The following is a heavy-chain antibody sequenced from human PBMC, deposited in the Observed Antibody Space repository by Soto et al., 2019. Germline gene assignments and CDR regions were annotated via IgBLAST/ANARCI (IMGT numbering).Heavy chain of an antibody. CDR2: IAPGNGNT. J-gene: IGHJ4*02. V-gene: IGHV1-3*01. CDR3: AVSPPVISGWYYYFDY. D-gene: IGHD6-19*01. Sequence: ASVKVSCKASGYTFTDSAIHWVRQAPGQSLELLGWIAPGNGNTKYSQKFQGRVTITRDTSATTAYMELSSLRSEDTAVYYCAVSPPVISGWYYYFDYWGQGTLVTVSS. CDR1: GYTFTDSA.